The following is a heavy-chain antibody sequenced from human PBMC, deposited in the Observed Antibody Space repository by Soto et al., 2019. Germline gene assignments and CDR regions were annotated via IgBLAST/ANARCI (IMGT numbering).Heavy chain of an antibody. V-gene: IGHV2-5*01. CDR1: GFSLSTSGVG. CDR2: IYWNDDK. D-gene: IGHD2-8*01. CDR3: AHVPQMEYFDY. Sequence: QITLKESGPTLMKPTQTLTLTCTFSGFSLSTSGVGVGWIRQPPGKALEWLALIYWNDDKRDSPSLKSRLTLTKNTSKIQVVLTMTSMYPVSTASYYGAHVPQMEYFDYWGQGSLVTVSS. J-gene: IGHJ4*02.